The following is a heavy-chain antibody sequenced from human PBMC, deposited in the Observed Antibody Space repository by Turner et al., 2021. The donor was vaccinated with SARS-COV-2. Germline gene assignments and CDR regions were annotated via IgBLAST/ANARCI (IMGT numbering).Heavy chain of an antibody. V-gene: IGHV3-74*01. CDR2: INSDGSST. Sequence: EVQLVESGGGLVQPGGSLRLSCAASGFTFSSYWMHWVRQAPGNGLVWVSRINSDGSSTSYADSVKGRFTVSRDNAKNTLYLQMNSLRAEDTAVYYCARGVTVAGITPFGYWGQGTLVTVSS. CDR1: GFTFSSYW. J-gene: IGHJ4*02. CDR3: ARGVTVAGITPFGY. D-gene: IGHD6-19*01.